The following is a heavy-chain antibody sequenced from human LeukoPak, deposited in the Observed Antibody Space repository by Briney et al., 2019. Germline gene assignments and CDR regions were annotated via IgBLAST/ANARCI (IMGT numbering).Heavy chain of an antibody. CDR1: GYTFTGYY. V-gene: IGHV1-2*02. Sequence: ASVKVSCKASGYTFTGYYMHWVRQAPGQGLEWMGWINPNSGGTDYAQKFQGRVTMTRDTSISTAYMELSRLRSDDTAVYYCARFCITMVRGVIIQNWFDPWGQGTLVTVSS. CDR2: INPNSGGT. D-gene: IGHD3-10*01. J-gene: IGHJ5*02. CDR3: ARFCITMVRGVIIQNWFDP.